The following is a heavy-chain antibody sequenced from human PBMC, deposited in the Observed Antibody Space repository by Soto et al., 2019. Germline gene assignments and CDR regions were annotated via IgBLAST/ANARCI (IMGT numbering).Heavy chain of an antibody. V-gene: IGHV4-34*01. D-gene: IGHD3-10*01. Sequence: SETLSLTCAVYGGSFSGYYWSWVRQPPGKGLEWIGEINNSGTTNYNPSLKSGGTISVDTSKNQLALKLSTVNAADTAVYYGARVARSGSYYNVNSYYGMDVWGQGTTVTVSS. CDR1: GGSFSGYY. CDR3: ARVARSGSYYNVNSYYGMDV. J-gene: IGHJ6*02. CDR2: INNSGTT.